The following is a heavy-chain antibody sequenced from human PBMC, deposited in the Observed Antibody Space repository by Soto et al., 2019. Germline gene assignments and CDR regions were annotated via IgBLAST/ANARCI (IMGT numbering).Heavy chain of an antibody. CDR2: ISGNGGST. J-gene: IGHJ6*02. CDR1: GFTFSSYA. V-gene: IGHV3-23*01. CDR3: AKDPSYRTLLYYYYGMDV. Sequence: PGGSLRLSCAASGFTFSSYAMSGVRQDPGKGLEWVAVISGNGGSTYYADSVKGRFTISRDNSKNTLYLQMNSLRAEDTAVYYCAKDPSYRTLLYYYYGMDVWGQGTTVTVSS. D-gene: IGHD5-18*01.